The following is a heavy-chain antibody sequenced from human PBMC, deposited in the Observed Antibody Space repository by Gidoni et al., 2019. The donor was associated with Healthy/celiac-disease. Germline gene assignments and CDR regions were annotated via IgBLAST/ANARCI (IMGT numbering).Heavy chain of an antibody. CDR3: TSLVGATI. Sequence: EVQLVESGGGLVQTGGSLKLSCSASWFTFSGSAMPCVRQASGKGLEWVGRIRSKANSYATAYAASVKGRFTISRDDSKNTSYLQMNSLKTEDTAVYYCTSLVGATIWGQGTLVTVSS. J-gene: IGHJ4*02. D-gene: IGHD1-26*01. V-gene: IGHV3-73*01. CDR1: WFTFSGSA. CDR2: IRSKANSYAT.